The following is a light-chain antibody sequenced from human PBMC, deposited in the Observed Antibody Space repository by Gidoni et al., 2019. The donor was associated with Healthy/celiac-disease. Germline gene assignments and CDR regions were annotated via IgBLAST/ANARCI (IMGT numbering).Light chain of an antibody. Sequence: RLTLSPSSFSASPGDRVTITCRASQGISSYLAWYQQKPGKDPKLLIYAASTLKSGVPSRCSGSGSGTDFTLTISCLQSEDFATYYCQQYYSYPWTFXXXTKVEIK. CDR1: QGISSY. CDR3: QQYYSYPWT. V-gene: IGKV1-8*01. CDR2: AAS. J-gene: IGKJ1*01.